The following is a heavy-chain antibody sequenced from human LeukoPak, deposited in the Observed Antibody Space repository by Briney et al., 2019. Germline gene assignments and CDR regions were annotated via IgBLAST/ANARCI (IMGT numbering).Heavy chain of an antibody. CDR1: GGSVSSDTYY. CDR3: ARHADDDSFDI. J-gene: IGHJ3*02. CDR2: IYYSGSP. V-gene: IGHV4-61*01. Sequence: PSETLSLTCTVSGGSVSSDTYYWSWIRQPPGGGLEWIGYIYYSGSPNYNPSLKSRVTISVDTSKNQFSLKLSSVTAADTAVYYCARHADDDSFDIWGPGTMVTVSS.